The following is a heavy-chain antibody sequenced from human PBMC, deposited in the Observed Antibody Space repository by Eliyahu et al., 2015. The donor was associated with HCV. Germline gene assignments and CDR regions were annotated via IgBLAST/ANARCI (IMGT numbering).Heavy chain of an antibody. V-gene: IGHV3-30*04. Sequence: QVQLVESGGGVVQPGRSLRLSCAASGFTFSSYAMHWVRQAPGKGLEWVAVISYDGSNKYYADSVKGRFTISRDNSKNTLYLQMNSLRAEDTAVYYCARNRFDVWGQGTTVTVSS. CDR2: ISYDGSNK. J-gene: IGHJ6*02. CDR3: ARNRFDV. CDR1: GFTFSSYA. D-gene: IGHD3-3*01.